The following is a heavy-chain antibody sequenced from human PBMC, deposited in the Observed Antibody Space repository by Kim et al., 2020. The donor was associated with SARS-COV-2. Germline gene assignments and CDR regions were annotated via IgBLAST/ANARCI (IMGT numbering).Heavy chain of an antibody. CDR2: LSGGGTYM. J-gene: IGHJ5*02. CDR1: GFTFSSYS. CDR3: ARVPIAVANNWFDP. D-gene: IGHD6-19*01. V-gene: IGHV3-21*01. Sequence: GSLRLSCAASGFTFSSYSMNWVRQAPGKGLEWVSALSGGGTYMFYADSVRGRFTISRDNAKDLLYLHMNSLRAADTAVYYCARVPIAVANNWFDPWGQGTRVSVSS.